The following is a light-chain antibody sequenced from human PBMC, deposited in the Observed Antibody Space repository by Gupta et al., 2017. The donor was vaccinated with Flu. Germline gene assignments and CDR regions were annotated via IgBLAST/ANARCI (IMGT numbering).Light chain of an antibody. CDR3: SAHTTGSAILVV. CDR1: SSDIGGDDD. V-gene: IGLV2-14*03. CDR2: DVN. J-gene: IGLJ2*01. Sequence: TIACTGTSSDIGGDDDVSWDHQRPGKAPHLLIYDVNNRHSGVANRFSGSKSGNTASLTISGLQADDEADYYCSAHTTGSAILVVFGGGTKLTV.